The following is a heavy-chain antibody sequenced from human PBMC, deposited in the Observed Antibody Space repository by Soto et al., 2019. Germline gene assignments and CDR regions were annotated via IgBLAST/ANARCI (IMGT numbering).Heavy chain of an antibody. V-gene: IGHV3-48*01. CDR3: ARVVRYPPRFDY. D-gene: IGHD3-9*01. CDR2: IISSSSTI. CDR1: GFTFSSYS. Sequence: EVQLVESGGGLVQPGGSLRLSCAASGFTFSSYSMTWVRQAPGKGLEWVSYIISSSSTIYYADSVKGRFTISRDNAKNSLYLQMNSLRAEDTAVYYCARVVRYPPRFDYWGQGTLVTVSS. J-gene: IGHJ4*02.